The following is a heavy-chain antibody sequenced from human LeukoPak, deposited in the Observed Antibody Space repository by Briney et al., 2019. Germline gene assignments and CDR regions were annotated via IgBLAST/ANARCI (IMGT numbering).Heavy chain of an antibody. CDR1: GFTFSSYE. Sequence: GGSLRLSCAASGFTFSSYEMNWVRQAPGKGLEWVSYISSSGSTIYYADSVNGRLTISRDNAKNSLYLQMNSLRAEDTAVYYCARGVEMATMGNFDYWGQGTLVTVSS. CDR2: ISSSGSTI. J-gene: IGHJ4*02. V-gene: IGHV3-48*03. D-gene: IGHD5-24*01. CDR3: ARGVEMATMGNFDY.